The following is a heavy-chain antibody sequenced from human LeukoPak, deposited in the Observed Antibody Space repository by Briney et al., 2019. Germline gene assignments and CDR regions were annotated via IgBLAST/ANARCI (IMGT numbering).Heavy chain of an antibody. CDR3: VTVYLEYFPCFDY. J-gene: IGHJ4*02. CDR1: GFTFSYHW. D-gene: IGHD3-3*01. Sequence: KSGGSLRLSCAASGFTFSYHWMTWVRQAPGKGLEWVGRIRSEGSGGTINYAAPVKGRFTISRDDSKNTLYLEMTSLKTEDTAVYYCVTVYLEYFPCFDYWGQGTQVTVSS. CDR2: IRSEGSGGTI. V-gene: IGHV3-15*01.